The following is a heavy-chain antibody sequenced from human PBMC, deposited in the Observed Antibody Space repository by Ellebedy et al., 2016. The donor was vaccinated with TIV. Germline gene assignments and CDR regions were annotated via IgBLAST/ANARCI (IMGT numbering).Heavy chain of an antibody. D-gene: IGHD7-27*01. CDR1: GGTFSSYI. Sequence: SVKVSXXASGGTFSSYIISWVRQAPGQGLEWMGMIIPIIDIPNYTQKFQGRVTISADKSTSTAYMELSSLRSEDTAVYYCARHELGENAAFDHWGQGTLVTVSS. J-gene: IGHJ4*02. CDR3: ARHELGENAAFDH. V-gene: IGHV1-69*02. CDR2: IIPIIDIP.